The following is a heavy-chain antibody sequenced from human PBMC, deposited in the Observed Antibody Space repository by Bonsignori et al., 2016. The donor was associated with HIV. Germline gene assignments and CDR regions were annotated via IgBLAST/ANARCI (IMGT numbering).Heavy chain of an antibody. J-gene: IGHJ5*02. CDR2: IIPIFGTA. CDR3: ARVRVYDLEWEYNWFDP. D-gene: IGHD3-3*01. Sequence: WVRQAPGQGLEWMGGIIPIFGTANYAQKFQGRVTITADESTSTAYMELSSLRSEDTAVYYCARVRVYDLEWEYNWFDPWGQGTLVTVSS. V-gene: IGHV1-69*01.